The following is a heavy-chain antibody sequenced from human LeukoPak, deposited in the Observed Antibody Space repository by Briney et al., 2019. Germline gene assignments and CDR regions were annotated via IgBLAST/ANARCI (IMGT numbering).Heavy chain of an antibody. Sequence: GGSLRLSCATSGFTFSSYAMTWVRQAPGKGRQWVSFISFSGQTIYYAHSVKGRFPIPRDIPKNTLYLQMNSLRDEDTALYYCAKYGSGTYYNGLHWGQGTLVTVSS. V-gene: IGHV3-23*01. J-gene: IGHJ4*02. D-gene: IGHD3-10*01. CDR3: AKYGSGTYYNGLH. CDR1: GFTFSSYA. CDR2: ISFSGQTI.